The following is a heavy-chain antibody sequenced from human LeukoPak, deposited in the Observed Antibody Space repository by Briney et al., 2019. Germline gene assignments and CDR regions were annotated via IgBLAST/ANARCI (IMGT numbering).Heavy chain of an antibody. V-gene: IGHV1-69*01. J-gene: IGHJ3*02. D-gene: IGHD3-16*02. CDR1: GGTFSSYA. Sequence: WVKVSCKASGGTFSSYAISWVRQAPGQGLEWMGGIIPIFGTANYAQKFQGRVTITADESTSTAYMELSSLRSEDTAVYYCASYDYVWGSYRAYDAFDIWGQGTMVTVSS. CDR3: ASYDYVWGSYRAYDAFDI. CDR2: IIPIFGTA.